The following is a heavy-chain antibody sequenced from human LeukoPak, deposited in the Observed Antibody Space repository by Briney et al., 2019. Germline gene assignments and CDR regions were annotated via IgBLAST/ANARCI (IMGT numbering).Heavy chain of an antibody. D-gene: IGHD3-3*01. J-gene: IGHJ4*02. CDR3: ARDGGPTH. CDR2: ISYDGSNK. Sequence: GGSLRLSCAASGFTFSSYAMHWVRQAPGKGLEWVAVISYDGSNKYYADSVKGRFTISRDNSKNTLYLQMNSLRAEDTAVYYCARDGGPTHWGQGTLVTVSS. CDR1: GFTFSSYA. V-gene: IGHV3-30-3*01.